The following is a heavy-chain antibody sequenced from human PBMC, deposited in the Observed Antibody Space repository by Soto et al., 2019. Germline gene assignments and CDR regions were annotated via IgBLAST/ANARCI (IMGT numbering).Heavy chain of an antibody. CDR2: IYHSGTT. J-gene: IGHJ6*02. Sequence: SETLSLTCAVSGGSISRGYYWAWIRQPPGKGLEYIGSIYHSGTTYYNPSLMSRLTISLDTSKNQFSLKLSSVTAADTAVYFCARVPSPFDFYYAMDAWGQGTTVAVS. CDR1: GGSISRGYY. D-gene: IGHD3-16*01. CDR3: ARVPSPFDFYYAMDA. V-gene: IGHV4-38-2*01.